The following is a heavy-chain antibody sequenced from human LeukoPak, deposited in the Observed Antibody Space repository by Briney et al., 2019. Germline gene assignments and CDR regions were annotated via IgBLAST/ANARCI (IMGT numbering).Heavy chain of an antibody. CDR2: VYYTGST. Sequence: SQPLSLTCTVSGGSMSTADYFWSWVRQPPGKGLEWIGYVYYTGSTSYNPSLKSRVTISEDTSKNQFSLRLSSVTAADTAVYYCARGAYDSSGYLFDYWGQGTLVTVSS. D-gene: IGHD3-22*01. CDR1: GGSMSTADYF. J-gene: IGHJ4*02. CDR3: ARGAYDSSGYLFDY. V-gene: IGHV4-30-4*01.